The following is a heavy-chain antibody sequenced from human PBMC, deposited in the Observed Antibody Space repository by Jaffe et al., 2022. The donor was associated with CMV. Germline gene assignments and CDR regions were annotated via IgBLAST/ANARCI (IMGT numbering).Heavy chain of an antibody. V-gene: IGHV3-48*03. D-gene: IGHD2-2*01. Sequence: EVQLVESGGGLVQPGGSLRLSCAASGFTFSSYEMNWVRQAPGKGLEWVSYISSSGSTIYYADSVKGRFTISRDNAKNSLYLQMNSLRAEDTAVYYCARSQQDIVVVPTWYYYYYMDVWGKGTTVTVSS. CDR2: ISSSGSTI. CDR3: ARSQQDIVVVPTWYYYYYMDV. CDR1: GFTFSSYE. J-gene: IGHJ6*03.